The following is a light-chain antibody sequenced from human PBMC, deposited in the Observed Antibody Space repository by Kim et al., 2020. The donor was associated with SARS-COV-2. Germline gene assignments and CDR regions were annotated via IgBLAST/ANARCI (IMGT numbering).Light chain of an antibody. CDR1: SSNIGAGYD. CDR3: QSWDSSLSSYV. V-gene: IGLV1-40*01. J-gene: IGLJ1*01. CDR2: GNT. Sequence: QSVLTQPPSVSGAPGQRVSISCTGSSSNIGAGYDVHWYQHLPGTAPKVLIYGNTNRPSGVPDRFSGSTSGTSASLAITGFQAEDEADYYCQSWDSSLSSYVFGSGPKVTVL.